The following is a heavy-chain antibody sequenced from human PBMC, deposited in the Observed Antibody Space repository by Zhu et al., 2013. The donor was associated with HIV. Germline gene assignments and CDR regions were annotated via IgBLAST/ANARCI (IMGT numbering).Heavy chain of an antibody. J-gene: IGHJ4*02. V-gene: IGHV1-69-2*01. CDR3: VKIWPSSQHPLRLLEWSS. D-gene: IGHD3-3*01. CDR2: AGVPDEKF. CDR1: GYTFTDFY. Sequence: EVHLVQSGAEVKKPGTTVTISCRVSGYTFTDFYIHWVRQTPEKRLEWVGWAGVPDEKFQYSNSAGRVTMTIDKFTKTAYLELRNLRVDDTATYFCVKIWPSSQHPLRLLEWSSWGQGTQITVSS.